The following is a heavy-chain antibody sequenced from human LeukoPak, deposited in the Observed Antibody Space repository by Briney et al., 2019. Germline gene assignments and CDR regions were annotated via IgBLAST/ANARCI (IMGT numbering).Heavy chain of an antibody. J-gene: IGHJ1*01. D-gene: IGHD6-19*01. CDR1: GFTFSSYA. CDR3: ARKGSSPYSSGWYRGSRAEYFQH. Sequence: GGSLRLSCAASGFTFSSYAMNWVRQAPGKGLAWVSGINSSGGGTYYADSVKGRFTISRDNSKNTLYLQMNSLRAEDTAVYYCARKGSSPYSSGWYRGSRAEYFQHWSQGTLVTVSS. CDR2: INSSGGGT. V-gene: IGHV3-23*01.